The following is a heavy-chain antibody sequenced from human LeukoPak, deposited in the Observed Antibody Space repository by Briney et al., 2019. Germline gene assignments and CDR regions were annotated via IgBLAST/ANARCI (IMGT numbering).Heavy chain of an antibody. D-gene: IGHD3-9*01. V-gene: IGHV4-30-4*01. J-gene: IGHJ6*02. Sequence: SQTLSLTCTVSGGSISSGDYYWSWIRQPPGKGLEWIGYIYYGGSTYYNPSLKSRVTISVDTSKNQFSLKLSSVTAADTAVYYCARDGDYDILTGHVWGQGTTVTVSS. CDR1: GGSISSGDYY. CDR2: IYYGGST. CDR3: ARDGDYDILTGHV.